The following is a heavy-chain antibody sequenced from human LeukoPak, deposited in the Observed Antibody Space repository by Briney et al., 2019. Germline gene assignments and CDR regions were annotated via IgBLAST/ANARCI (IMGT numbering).Heavy chain of an antibody. CDR1: GFTFSNAW. V-gene: IGHV3-15*01. D-gene: IGHD2-2*01. CDR2: IKSKTDGGTT. CDR3: TTDGSTSSRYYYYGMDV. J-gene: IGHJ6*02. Sequence: PGRSLRLSCAASGFTFSNAWMSWVRQAPGKGLEWVGRIKSKTDGGTTDYAAPVKGRFTISRDDSKNTLYLQMNSLKTEDTAVYYCTTDGSTSSRYYYYGMDVWGQGTTVTVSS.